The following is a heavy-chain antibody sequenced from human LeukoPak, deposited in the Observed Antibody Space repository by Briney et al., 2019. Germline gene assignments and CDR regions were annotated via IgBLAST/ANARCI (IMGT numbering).Heavy chain of an antibody. Sequence: PGGSLRLSCAASGFIFSDYYMTWIRQPPGKGLEWISYISSSGSTLDYADSVKGRFTISRDNGKNSVSLQMNSLRAEDTAVYYCARSEKNYDFWTGEDYWGQGTLVTVSS. D-gene: IGHD3-3*01. J-gene: IGHJ4*02. CDR2: ISSSGSTL. V-gene: IGHV3-11*04. CDR3: ARSEKNYDFWTGEDY. CDR1: GFIFSDYY.